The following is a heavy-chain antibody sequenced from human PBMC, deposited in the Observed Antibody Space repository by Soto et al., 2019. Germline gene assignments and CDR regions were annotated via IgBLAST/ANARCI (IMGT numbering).Heavy chain of an antibody. CDR2: IHYSGST. CDR1: GGSISSNIYY. Sequence: PSETLSLTCTVSGGSISSNIYYWGWIRQPPGKGLEWIGNIHYSGSTYYDSSLKSRVTISLDKSKNQFSLKLTSVTAADTAVYYCAGRQYLASFDSWSQGTLVTVSS. CDR3: AGRQYLASFDS. J-gene: IGHJ4*02. V-gene: IGHV4-39*07. D-gene: IGHD2-2*01.